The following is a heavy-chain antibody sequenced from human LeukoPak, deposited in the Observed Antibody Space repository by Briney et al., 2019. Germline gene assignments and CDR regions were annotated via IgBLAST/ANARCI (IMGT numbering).Heavy chain of an antibody. CDR3: AKDRRYSGYDYTYYYYYGMDV. Sequence: PGRSLRLSCAASGFTFSSYGMHGVRQARGKGLEWGAVISYDGSNKYYADFVKGRFTICRDNSKNTLYLQMNSLRAEDTAVYYCAKDRRYSGYDYTYYYYYGMDVCGQGTTVTVSS. V-gene: IGHV3-30*18. D-gene: IGHD5-12*01. CDR2: ISYDGSNK. J-gene: IGHJ6*02. CDR1: GFTFSSYG.